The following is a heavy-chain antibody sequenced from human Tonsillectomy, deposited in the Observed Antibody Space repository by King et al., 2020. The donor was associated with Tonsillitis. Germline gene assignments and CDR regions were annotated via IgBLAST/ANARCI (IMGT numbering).Heavy chain of an antibody. CDR1: GCTFSSYA. CDR2: ISSSGGST. V-gene: IGHV3-23*04. J-gene: IGHJ4*02. Sequence: QLVQSGGGLVQPGGSLRLSCAASGCTFSSYAMSWVRQAPGKGLEWVSAISSSGGSTYYADSVKGRFTISRDNYENTLYLQMDSLRAEDTAVYDCAKEACGYYDSSGYYYFDYWGQGTLVTVSS. CDR3: AKEACGYYDSSGYYYFDY. D-gene: IGHD3-22*01.